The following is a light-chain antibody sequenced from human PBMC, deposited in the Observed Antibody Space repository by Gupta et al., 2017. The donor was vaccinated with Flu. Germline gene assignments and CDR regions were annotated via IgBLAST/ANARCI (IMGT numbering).Light chain of an antibody. J-gene: IGLJ3*02. V-gene: IGLV1-51*02. CDR2: ENN. CDR3: GTWDSSLSVWV. Sequence: KVTSTCSGSSSNIANNFVSWYQQLPGTAPNLLIYENNKRPSGIPDRFSGSKSGTSATLGITELQTGDEADYYCGTWDSSLSVWVFGGGTKLTVL. CDR1: SSNIANNF.